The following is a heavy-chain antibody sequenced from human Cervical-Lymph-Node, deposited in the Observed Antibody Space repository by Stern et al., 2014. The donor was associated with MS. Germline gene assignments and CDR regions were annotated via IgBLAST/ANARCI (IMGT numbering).Heavy chain of an antibody. J-gene: IGHJ4*02. V-gene: IGHV1-69*01. CDR1: GGTFSSYA. CDR3: ARERGGYDSSGYYSYYFDY. Sequence: QVQLVQSGAEVKKPGSSVKVSCKASGGTFSSYAISWVRQAPGQGLEWMGGIIPIFGPANYAQKFQGRVTITADESTSTAYMELSSLRSEDTAVYYCARERGGYDSSGYYSYYFDYWGQGTLVTVSS. CDR2: IIPIFGPA. D-gene: IGHD3-22*01.